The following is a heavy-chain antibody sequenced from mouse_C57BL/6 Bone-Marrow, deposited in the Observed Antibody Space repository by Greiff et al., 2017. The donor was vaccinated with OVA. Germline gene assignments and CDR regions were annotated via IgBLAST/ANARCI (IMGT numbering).Heavy chain of an antibody. CDR1: GFNIKDDY. CDR3: TTSDSSGYYFDY. J-gene: IGHJ2*01. D-gene: IGHD3-2*02. V-gene: IGHV14-4*01. Sequence: VQLQQSGAELVRPGASVKLSCTASGFNIKDDYMHWVKQRPEQGLEWIGWIDPENGDTEYASQFPGKATITADTSSNTAYLQLSSLTSEDTAVYYCTTSDSSGYYFDYWGQGTTLTVSS. CDR2: IDPENGDT.